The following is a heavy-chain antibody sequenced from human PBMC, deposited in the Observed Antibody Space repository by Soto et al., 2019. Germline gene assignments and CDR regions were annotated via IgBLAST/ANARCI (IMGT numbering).Heavy chain of an antibody. J-gene: IGHJ3*01. V-gene: IGHV3-30-3*01. CDR3: AREYGIGGATFDF. CDR2: ISYDGSNK. Sequence: QVQLVESGGGVVQRGRSLRLSCAASGFIFRSYAMHWVRQAPGKGLERVAVISYDGSNKHYADSVRGRFTISRDNSTNTMYLQMNSLRAEDTAVYYCAREYGIGGATFDFWGQGTMVTVSS. D-gene: IGHD2-15*01. CDR1: GFIFRSYA.